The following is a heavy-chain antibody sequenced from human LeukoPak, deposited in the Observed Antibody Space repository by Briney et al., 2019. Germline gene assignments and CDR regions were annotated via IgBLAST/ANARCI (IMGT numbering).Heavy chain of an antibody. Sequence: GESLKISCQGSGYNFISNWIGWVRQTPGKGLEFLGIIYPHDSATIYSPSFQGQVTVSADKSISTAYLQWNSLKSSGTGMYYCARVDRRGYSDYTAILPDYWGQGTLVTVSS. J-gene: IGHJ4*02. CDR2: IYPHDSAT. CDR3: ARVDRRGYSDYTAILPDY. D-gene: IGHD5-12*01. V-gene: IGHV5-51*01. CDR1: GYNFISNW.